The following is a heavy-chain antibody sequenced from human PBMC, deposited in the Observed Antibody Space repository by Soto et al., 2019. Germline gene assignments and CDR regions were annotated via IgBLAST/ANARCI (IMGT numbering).Heavy chain of an antibody. V-gene: IGHV4-39*01. CDR2: IYYSGST. Sequence: SETLSLTCTVSGGSISSSSYYWGWIRQPPGKGLEWIGSIYYSGSTYYNPSLKSRVTISVDTSKNQFSLKLSSVTAADTAVYYCARLQGVLRGPYYYGMDVWGQGTTVTVSS. CDR1: GGSISSSSYY. CDR3: ARLQGVLRGPYYYGMDV. D-gene: IGHD3-10*01. J-gene: IGHJ6*02.